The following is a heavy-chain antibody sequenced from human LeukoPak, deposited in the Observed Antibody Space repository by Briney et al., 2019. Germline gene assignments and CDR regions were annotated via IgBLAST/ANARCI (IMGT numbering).Heavy chain of an antibody. CDR2: INPNSGGT. D-gene: IGHD3-22*01. J-gene: IGHJ5*02. CDR3: ARTAVVVISNWFDP. CDR1: GYTFTGYY. V-gene: IGHV1-2*04. Sequence: ASVKVSCKASGYTFTGYYMHWVRQAPGQGLEWMGWINPNSGGTNYAQKFQGWVTMTRDTSISTAYMELSRLRSDDTAVYYCARTAVVVISNWFDPWGQGTLVTVSS.